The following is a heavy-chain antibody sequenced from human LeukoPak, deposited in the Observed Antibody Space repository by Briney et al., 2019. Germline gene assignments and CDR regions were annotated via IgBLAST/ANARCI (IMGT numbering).Heavy chain of an antibody. V-gene: IGHV3-48*01. CDR3: ARDGAVLRYFDWLPPVGNFDY. J-gene: IGHJ4*02. CDR1: GFTFSSYS. Sequence: GGSLGLSCGASGFTFSSYSMNWVRQAPGRGLEWGSYISSSSSTIYYADSVKGRFTISRDNAKNSLYLQMNSLRAEDTAVYYCARDGAVLRYFDWLPPVGNFDYWGQGTLVTVSS. CDR2: ISSSSSTI. D-gene: IGHD3-9*01.